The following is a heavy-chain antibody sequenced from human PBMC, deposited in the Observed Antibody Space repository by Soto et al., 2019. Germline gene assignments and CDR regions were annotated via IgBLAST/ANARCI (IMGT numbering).Heavy chain of an antibody. Sequence: PGGSLRLSCAASGFTFSSYGMHWVRRAPGKGLEWVAVISYDGSNKYYADSVKGRFTISRDNSKNTLYLQMNSLRAEDTAVYYCASSIAGPNPFDYWGQGTLVTVSS. CDR3: ASSIAGPNPFDY. CDR2: ISYDGSNK. V-gene: IGHV3-30*03. CDR1: GFTFSSYG. J-gene: IGHJ4*02.